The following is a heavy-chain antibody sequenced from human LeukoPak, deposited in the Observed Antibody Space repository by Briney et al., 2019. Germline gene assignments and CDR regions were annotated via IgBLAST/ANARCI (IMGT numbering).Heavy chain of an antibody. CDR1: GGSFSGYY. CDR2: INHSGST. J-gene: IGHJ6*02. Sequence: SETLSLTCAVYGGSFSGYYWSWIRKPPGKGLEWIGVINHSGSTNYNPSIKSRVTISVDTSKNLFSLKLSSVIAVDTAVYYCARGDIWFGELFHYYYYGMDVWGQGTTVTVSS. D-gene: IGHD3-10*01. V-gene: IGHV4-34*01. CDR3: ARGDIWFGELFHYYYYGMDV.